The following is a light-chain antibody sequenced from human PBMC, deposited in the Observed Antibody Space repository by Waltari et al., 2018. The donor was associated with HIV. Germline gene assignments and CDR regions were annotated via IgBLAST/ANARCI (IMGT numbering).Light chain of an antibody. V-gene: IGLV1-51*01. J-gene: IGLJ3*02. CDR1: NSNIGNNF. CDR3: GTWESGLSAWV. CDR2: ENA. Sequence: QSVLTQPPSVSAAPGQRVTISCSGSNSNIGNNFVSWYQHLPGTAPKLLSYENAKRHAGSPDRFAGTRSGTSATRGMGGLQTGDEADYYGGTWESGLSAWVFGGGTKLTVL.